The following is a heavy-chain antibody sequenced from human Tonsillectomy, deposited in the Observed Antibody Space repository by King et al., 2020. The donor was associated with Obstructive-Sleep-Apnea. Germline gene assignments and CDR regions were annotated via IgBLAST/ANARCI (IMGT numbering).Heavy chain of an antibody. V-gene: IGHV4-39*07. CDR1: GGSISSSSYY. Sequence: QLQESGPGLVKPSEILSLTCTVSGGSISSSSYYWGWIRQPPGKGLEWIGNIYYSGSTYYNPSLKSRVTISVDTSKKQFSLKLSSVTAADTAVYYCARGGDILTEDAFDIWGQGTMVTVSS. J-gene: IGHJ3*02. CDR3: ARGGDILTEDAFDI. D-gene: IGHD3-9*01. CDR2: IYYSGST.